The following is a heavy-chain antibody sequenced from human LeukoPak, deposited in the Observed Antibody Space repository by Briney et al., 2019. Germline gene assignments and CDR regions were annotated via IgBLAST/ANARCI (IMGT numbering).Heavy chain of an antibody. CDR1: GFTFSSYS. J-gene: IGHJ4*02. D-gene: IGHD4-11*01. V-gene: IGHV3-21*01. CDR3: ARDRRMPYSNADY. CDR2: ISSSSSYI. Sequence: GGSLRLSCAASGFTFSSYSMNWVRQAPGKGLEWVSSISSSSSYIYYADSVKGRFTISRDNAKNSLYLQMNSLRAEDTAVYYCARDRRMPYSNADYWGQGTLVTVSS.